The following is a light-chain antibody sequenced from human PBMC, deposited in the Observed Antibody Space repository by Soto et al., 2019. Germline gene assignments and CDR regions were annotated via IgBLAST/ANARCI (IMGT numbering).Light chain of an antibody. CDR2: DVS. V-gene: IGLV2-11*01. Sequence: QSALTQPRSVSGSPGQSVTISCTGTNSDVGRYNYVSWYQQHPGKAPKLTIYDVSKRPSGVPDRFSGSKSGDTASLTISGLQAEDEADYYCSSYVGYYIYVLGTGTKVTVL. CDR1: NSDVGRYNY. CDR3: SSYVGYYIYV. J-gene: IGLJ1*01.